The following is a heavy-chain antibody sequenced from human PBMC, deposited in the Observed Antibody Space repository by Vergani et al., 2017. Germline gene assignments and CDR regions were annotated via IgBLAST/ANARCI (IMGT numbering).Heavy chain of an antibody. D-gene: IGHD3-22*01. CDR2: INPNSGGT. J-gene: IGHJ4*02. CDR1: GYTFTGYY. V-gene: IGHV1-2*02. CDR3: ARDYYDSSGYLDY. Sequence: QVQLVQSGAEVKKPGASVKVSCKASGYTFTGYYMHWVRQAPGQGLEWMGWINPNSGGTNYAQKLQGRVTMTRDTSISTAYMELSRLRSDDTAVYYCARDYYDSSGYLDYWGQGTLVTVSS.